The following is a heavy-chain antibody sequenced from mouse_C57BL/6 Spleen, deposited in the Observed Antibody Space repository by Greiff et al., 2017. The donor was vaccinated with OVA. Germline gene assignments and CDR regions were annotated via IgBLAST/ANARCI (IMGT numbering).Heavy chain of an antibody. J-gene: IGHJ3*01. CDR1: GYTFTSYW. D-gene: IGHD4-1*02. V-gene: IGHV1-69*01. Sequence: VQLQQPGAELVMPGASVKLSCKASGYTFTSYWMHWVKQRPGQGLEWIGEIDPSDSYTNYNQKFKGKSTLTVDKSSSTAYMQLSSLTSEDSAVDYCAREGPTGSFAYWGQGTLVTVSA. CDR3: AREGPTGSFAY. CDR2: IDPSDSYT.